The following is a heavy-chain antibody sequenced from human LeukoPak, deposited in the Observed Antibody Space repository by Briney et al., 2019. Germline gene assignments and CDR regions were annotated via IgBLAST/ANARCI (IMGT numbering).Heavy chain of an antibody. V-gene: IGHV3-48*03. Sequence: GGPLRLFCAASGFTLNTYEMNWVRQAPGKGLEWVSYISSRGSTIYYADSVKGRLTISRDNAKNSLYLQINSLRAEDTAVYYCARTWGMDVWGQGPSVTVSS. J-gene: IGHJ6*02. CDR3: ARTWGMDV. CDR2: ISSRGSTI. CDR1: GFTLNTYE.